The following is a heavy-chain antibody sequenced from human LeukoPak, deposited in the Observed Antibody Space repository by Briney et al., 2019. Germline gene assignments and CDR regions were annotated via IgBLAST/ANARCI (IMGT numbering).Heavy chain of an antibody. Sequence: SETLSLTCTVSGGSISSSSYYWGWIRQPPGKGLEWIGSIYYSGSTNYNPSLKSRVTISVDTSKNQFSLKLSSVTAADTAVYYCARGVRGVSTIDYWGQGTLVTVSS. V-gene: IGHV4-39*07. J-gene: IGHJ4*02. D-gene: IGHD3-10*01. CDR3: ARGVRGVSTIDY. CDR2: IYYSGST. CDR1: GGSISSSSYY.